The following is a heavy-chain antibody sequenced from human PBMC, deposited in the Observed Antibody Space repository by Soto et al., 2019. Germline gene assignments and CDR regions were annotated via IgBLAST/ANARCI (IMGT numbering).Heavy chain of an antibody. CDR1: GYSISSSNW. CDR3: AREAYSSGWYYFDY. CDR2: IYYSGTT. V-gene: IGHV4-28*03. D-gene: IGHD6-19*01. Sequence: SETLSLTCAVSGYSISSSNWWGWIRQPPGKGLEWIGYIYYSGTTYYNPSLKSRVTMSVDTSKNQFSLKLTSVTAVDTAVYYCAREAYSSGWYYFDYWGQGTLVTVSS. J-gene: IGHJ4*02.